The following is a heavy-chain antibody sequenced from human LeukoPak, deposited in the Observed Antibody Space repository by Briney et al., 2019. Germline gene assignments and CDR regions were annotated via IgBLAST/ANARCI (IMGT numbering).Heavy chain of an antibody. V-gene: IGHV1-69*04. Sequence: ASVKVSCKASGGTFSDYTITWVRQAPGQGLEWMGRIIRILDIANYAQKFQGRVTITADKSTSTAYMELSSLRSEDTAVYYCAREDSSGQVRKFDYWGQGTLVTVSS. D-gene: IGHD3-22*01. CDR2: IIRILDIA. CDR1: GGTFSDYT. CDR3: AREDSSGQVRKFDY. J-gene: IGHJ4*02.